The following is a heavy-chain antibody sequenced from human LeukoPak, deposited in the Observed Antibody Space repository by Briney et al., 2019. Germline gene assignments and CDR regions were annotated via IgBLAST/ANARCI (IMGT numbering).Heavy chain of an antibody. Sequence: GGSLRLSCAASGFTVDSNYLSWVRQAPGKGLEWVSTVSGSGGSTYYADSVKGRFTISKDNSKNTLYLQMNSLRAEDTAVYYCAKDQREQWEAYYFDYWGQGTLVTVSS. CDR1: GFTVDSNY. J-gene: IGHJ4*02. CDR3: AKDQREQWEAYYFDY. D-gene: IGHD1-26*01. CDR2: VSGSGGST. V-gene: IGHV3-23*01.